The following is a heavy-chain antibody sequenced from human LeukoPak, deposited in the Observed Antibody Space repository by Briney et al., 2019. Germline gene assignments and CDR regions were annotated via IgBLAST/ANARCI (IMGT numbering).Heavy chain of an antibody. CDR2: INHSGST. J-gene: IGHJ3*02. CDR3: ARLFGKAADDAFDS. D-gene: IGHD6-13*01. CDR1: GGSISSYY. Sequence: PSETLSLTCTVSGGSISSYYWSWIRQPPGKGLEWIGEINHSGSTNYNPSLKSRVMLSVDTSKNQFSLKLRSVTGADTAVYYCARLFGKAADDAFDSWGQGTMVTVSS. V-gene: IGHV4-34*01.